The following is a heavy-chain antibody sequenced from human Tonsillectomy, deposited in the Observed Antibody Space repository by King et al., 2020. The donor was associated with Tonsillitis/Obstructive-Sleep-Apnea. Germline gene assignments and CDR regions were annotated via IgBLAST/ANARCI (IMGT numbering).Heavy chain of an antibody. CDR2: INAANGYT. D-gene: IGHD2-15*01. J-gene: IGHJ4*02. CDR3: ARDRGECSGGACYPFDY. CDR1: GYTFTKSA. V-gene: IGHV1-3*01. Sequence: VQLVQSGAEVKKPGASVKVSCKASGYTFTKSAMHWVRQAPGQRPEWMGWINAANGYTKYSQKFQDRFTITRDTSATTANMELSSLRSEDTAVYYCARDRGECSGGACYPFDYWGQGTLVTVS.